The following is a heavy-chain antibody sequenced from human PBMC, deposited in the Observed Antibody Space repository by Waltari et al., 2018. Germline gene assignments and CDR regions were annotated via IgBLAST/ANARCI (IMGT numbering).Heavy chain of an antibody. Sequence: QVQLQQWGAGLLTPSETLSLTCAVYGGSFSGYYWIWIRQPPGKGLEWIGEINHSGSTNYNPSLKSRVTISVDTSKNQFSLKLSSVTAADTAVYYCARGSRLWSGYYIPLDYWGQGTLVTVSS. V-gene: IGHV4-34*01. CDR1: GGSFSGYY. CDR2: INHSGST. J-gene: IGHJ4*02. CDR3: ARGSRLWSGYYIPLDY. D-gene: IGHD3-3*01.